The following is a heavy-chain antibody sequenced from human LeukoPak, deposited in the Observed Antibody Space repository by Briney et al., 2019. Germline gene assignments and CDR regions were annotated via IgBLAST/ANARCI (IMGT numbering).Heavy chain of an antibody. CDR1: GFTFSSYE. Sequence: GGSLRLSCAASGFTFSSYEMDWVRQAPGKGLEWVSYISSSGSTIYYADSVKGRFTISRDNAKNSLYLQMNSLRAEDTAVYYCARGDSSRLLWFGELLRFNAFDIWGQGAMVTVSS. V-gene: IGHV3-48*03. J-gene: IGHJ3*02. D-gene: IGHD3-10*01. CDR2: ISSSGSTI. CDR3: ARGDSSRLLWFGELLRFNAFDI.